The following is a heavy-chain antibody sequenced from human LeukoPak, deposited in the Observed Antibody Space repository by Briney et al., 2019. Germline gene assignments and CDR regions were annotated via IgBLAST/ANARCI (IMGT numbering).Heavy chain of an antibody. V-gene: IGHV1-46*01. D-gene: IGHD6-19*01. CDR1: GYTFTSYY. Sequence: ASVKVSCKASGYTFTSYYMHWVRQAPGQGLEWMGIINPSGGSTSYAQKFQGRVTMTRVTSTSTVYMELSSLRSGDTAVYYCARALFQGYSSGWDDYYYGMDVWGQGTTVTVSS. CDR3: ARALFQGYSSGWDDYYYGMDV. CDR2: INPSGGST. J-gene: IGHJ6*02.